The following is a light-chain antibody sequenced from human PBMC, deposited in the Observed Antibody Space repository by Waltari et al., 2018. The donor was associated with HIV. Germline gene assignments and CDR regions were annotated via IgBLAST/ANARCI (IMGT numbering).Light chain of an antibody. CDR3: QQYNNWPPPCT. CDR1: QNIKNN. J-gene: IGKJ1*01. CDR2: GAS. Sequence: IVMTQSPATLAVSPGERATLSCTASQNIKNNLAWYQQQPGQAPRLLIYGASTRATGIPARFSGSGSGTDFTLTISNLQSEDFALYYCQQYNNWPPPCTFGQGTKVEIQ. V-gene: IGKV3-15*01.